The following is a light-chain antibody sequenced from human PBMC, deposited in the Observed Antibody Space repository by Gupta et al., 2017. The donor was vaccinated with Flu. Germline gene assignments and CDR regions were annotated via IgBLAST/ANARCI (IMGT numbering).Light chain of an antibody. V-gene: IGLV3-21*02. CDR3: QVWDTSSDRLYV. Sequence: SYVLTQPPSVSVAPGQTARITCGGNNVGRKRVHWYQQRPGQAPVLVVYDDRDRPSGIPERFSGAKSGNTATLTISRREAGDEADDYCQVWDTSSDRLYVFGTGTKVTVL. J-gene: IGLJ1*01. CDR1: NVGRKR. CDR2: DDR.